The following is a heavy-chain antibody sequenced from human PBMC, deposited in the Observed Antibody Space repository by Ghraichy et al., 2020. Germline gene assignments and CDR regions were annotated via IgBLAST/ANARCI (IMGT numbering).Heavy chain of an antibody. V-gene: IGHV1-18*04. CDR3: ARDLATYCGGDCSVGDDAFDI. J-gene: IGHJ3*02. Sequence: ASVKVSCKASGYTFTSYGISWVRQAPGQGLEWMGWISAYNGNTNYAQKLQGRVTMTTDTSTSTAYMELRSLRSDDTAVYYCARDLATYCGGDCSVGDDAFDIWGQGTMVTVSS. CDR1: GYTFTSYG. CDR2: ISAYNGNT. D-gene: IGHD2-21*02.